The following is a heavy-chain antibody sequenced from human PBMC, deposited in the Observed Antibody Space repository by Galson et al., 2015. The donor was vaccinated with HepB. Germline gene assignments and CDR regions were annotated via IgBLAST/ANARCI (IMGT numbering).Heavy chain of an antibody. D-gene: IGHD4-23*01. CDR2: ISGSGGST. CDR3: AKDVDYGGNSGVYYFDY. Sequence: SLRLSCAASGFTFSSYAMDWVRQAPGKGLEWVSAISGSGGSTYYADSVKGRFTISRDNSKNTLYLQMNSLRAEDTAVYYCAKDVDYGGNSGVYYFDYWGQGTLVTVSS. CDR1: GFTFSSYA. V-gene: IGHV3-23*01. J-gene: IGHJ4*02.